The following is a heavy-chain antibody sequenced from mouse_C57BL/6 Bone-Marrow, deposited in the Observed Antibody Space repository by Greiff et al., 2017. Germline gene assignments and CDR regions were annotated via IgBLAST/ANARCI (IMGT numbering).Heavy chain of an antibody. CDR1: GFNIKDDY. Sequence: VQLQQSGAELVRPGASVKLSCTASGFNIKDDYMHWVKQRPEQGLEWIGWIDPENGDTEYASKFQGKATITADTSSNTAYLQLSSLTSEDTAVYYCTNDYGTNYYAMDYWGQGTSVTVSS. CDR3: TNDYGTNYYAMDY. V-gene: IGHV14-4*01. CDR2: IDPENGDT. J-gene: IGHJ4*01. D-gene: IGHD2-4*01.